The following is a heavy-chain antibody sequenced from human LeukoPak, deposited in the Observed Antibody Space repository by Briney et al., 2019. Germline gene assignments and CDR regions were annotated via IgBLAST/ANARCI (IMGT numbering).Heavy chain of an antibody. CDR3: AKALYSGYDYEGFDY. J-gene: IGHJ4*02. CDR2: ISGSGGST. Sequence: GGSLRLSCAASGFTFSDYYMGWGRQGPGKGLEWVSAISGSGGSTYYADSVKGRFTISRDNSKNTLYLQMNSLRAEDTAVYYCAKALYSGYDYEGFDYWGQGTLVTVSS. V-gene: IGHV3-23*01. D-gene: IGHD5-12*01. CDR1: GFTFSDYY.